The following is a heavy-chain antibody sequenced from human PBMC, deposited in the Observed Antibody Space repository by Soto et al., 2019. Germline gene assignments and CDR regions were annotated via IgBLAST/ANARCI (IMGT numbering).Heavy chain of an antibody. Sequence: ASVKVSCKASGYTFTSYALHWVSQAPGQRLEWMGWINAGNGNTKYSQKFQGRVTITRDTSASTAYMELSSLRSEDTAVYYCTRETPNVGDYWAFDPWGQGTRVTVSS. CDR1: GYTFTSYA. CDR2: INAGNGNT. CDR3: TRETPNVGDYWAFDP. J-gene: IGHJ5*02. D-gene: IGHD4-17*01. V-gene: IGHV1-3*01.